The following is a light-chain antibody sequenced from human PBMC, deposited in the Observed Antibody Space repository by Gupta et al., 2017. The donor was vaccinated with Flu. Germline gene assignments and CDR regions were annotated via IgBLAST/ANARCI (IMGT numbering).Light chain of an antibody. CDR3: HHYGT. CDR2: GAS. V-gene: IGKV3-20*01. Sequence: TQSQGTLSLSPGERATLSCRDSQSITSGDLAWDQQKPGQDPRLLSCGASSRATGITDRFSGSGSGTDFTRPCSRMEPEDFAGYVCHHYGTFGQGTKVEIK. CDR1: QSITSGD. J-gene: IGKJ1*01.